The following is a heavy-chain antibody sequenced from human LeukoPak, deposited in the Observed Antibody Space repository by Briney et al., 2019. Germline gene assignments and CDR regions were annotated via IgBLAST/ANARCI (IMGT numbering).Heavy chain of an antibody. CDR3: ATGESYKTSFDY. J-gene: IGHJ4*02. Sequence: ASVKISCKVSGYTFTDYYMHWVQQAPGKGLEWMGLVDPEDGETIYAEKFQGRVTITADTSTDTAYMELSGLRSEDTAVYYCATGESYKTSFDYWGQGTLVTVSS. D-gene: IGHD1-14*01. V-gene: IGHV1-69-2*01. CDR2: VDPEDGET. CDR1: GYTFTDYY.